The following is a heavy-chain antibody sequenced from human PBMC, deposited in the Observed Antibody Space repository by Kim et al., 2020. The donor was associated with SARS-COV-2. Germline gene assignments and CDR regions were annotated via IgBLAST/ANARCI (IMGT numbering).Heavy chain of an antibody. D-gene: IGHD6-19*01. CDR3: TTDKASVAGTH. CDR2: KT. Sequence: KTDYAEPVKGRFTISRDDSKNTLYLQMNSLKTEDTAVYYCTTDKASVAGTHWGQGTLVTVSS. V-gene: IGHV3-15*01. J-gene: IGHJ4*02.